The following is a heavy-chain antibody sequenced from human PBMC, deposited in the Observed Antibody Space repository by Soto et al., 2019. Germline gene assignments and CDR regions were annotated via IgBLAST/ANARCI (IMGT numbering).Heavy chain of an antibody. CDR3: ERRPHRSGWYDGREDWYFDL. D-gene: IGHD6-19*01. CDR1: GGTFNSYA. Sequence: QVQLVQSGAEVKKPGSSVKVSCKASGGTFNSYALSWVRQAPGQGLEWMGGIIPIFGTANYAQKFQGRVTITAHESTSTAYMQLSSMRSEDTDVYYCERRPHRSGWYDGREDWYFDLWGRGTLVTVSS. CDR2: IIPIFGTA. V-gene: IGHV1-69*01. J-gene: IGHJ2*01.